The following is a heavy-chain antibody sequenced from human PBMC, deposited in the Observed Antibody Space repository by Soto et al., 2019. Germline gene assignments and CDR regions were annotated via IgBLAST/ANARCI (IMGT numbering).Heavy chain of an antibody. J-gene: IGHJ6*02. V-gene: IGHV4-61*01. CDR1: GGSVSSGSYY. Sequence: SETLSLTCTVSGGSVSSGSYYWSWIRQPPGKGLEWIGYIYYSGSTNYNPSLKGRVTISVDTSKTQFSLKLSTVTAADKAVYYCERDYTRNGYNWNDYPYGMDVWGQGTTVTVSS. D-gene: IGHD1-20*01. CDR2: IYYSGST. CDR3: ERDYTRNGYNWNDYPYGMDV.